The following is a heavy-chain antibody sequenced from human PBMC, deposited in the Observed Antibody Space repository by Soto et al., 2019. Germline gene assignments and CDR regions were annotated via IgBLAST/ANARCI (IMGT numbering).Heavy chain of an antibody. CDR2: INAGNGNT. CDR3: ARGRYCSGGSCYAGVWFDP. D-gene: IGHD2-15*01. J-gene: IGHJ5*02. Sequence: QVQLVQSGAEVKKPGASVKVSCKASGYTFTSYAMHWVRQAPGQRLEWMGWINAGNGNTKYSQKFQGRVTITRDTSASTAHMELSSLRSEDTAVYYCARGRYCSGGSCYAGVWFDPWGQGTLVTVSS. CDR1: GYTFTSYA. V-gene: IGHV1-3*01.